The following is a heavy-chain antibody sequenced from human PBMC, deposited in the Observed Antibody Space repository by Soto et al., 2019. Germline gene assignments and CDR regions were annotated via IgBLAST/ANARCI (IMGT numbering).Heavy chain of an antibody. CDR2: FIPIFRTL. CDR3: VRDRRIYYSDPHDEFVASDYEV. J-gene: IGHJ3*01. Sequence: QVQLIQSEAEVKKPGSSVRVSCTASGGIFGSHGFSWVRQAPGQRLEWVGGFIPIFRTLTYTEQFQARVRIAADESTNTVYVDLSSLTSEDTAVYYCVRDRRIYYSDPHDEFVASDYEVWGQGTMVSVSS. CDR1: GGIFGSHG. D-gene: IGHD3-22*01. V-gene: IGHV1-69*01.